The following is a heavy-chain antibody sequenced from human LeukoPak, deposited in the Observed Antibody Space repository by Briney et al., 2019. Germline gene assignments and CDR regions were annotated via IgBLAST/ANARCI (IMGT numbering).Heavy chain of an antibody. CDR3: ARDKQQLTYYFDY. D-gene: IGHD6-13*01. Sequence: PGGSLRLSCAASGFTFSSYSMNWVRQAPGKGLEWVSSISSSSSYIYYADSVKGRFTISRDNAKNSLYLQMNSLRAEDTAVYYCARDKQQLTYYFDYWGQGTLVTVSS. V-gene: IGHV3-21*01. J-gene: IGHJ4*02. CDR2: ISSSSSYI. CDR1: GFTFSSYS.